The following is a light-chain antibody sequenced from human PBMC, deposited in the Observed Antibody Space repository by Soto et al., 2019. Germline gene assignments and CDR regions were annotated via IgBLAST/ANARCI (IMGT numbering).Light chain of an antibody. Sequence: QSALTQPASVSGSPGQSITISCTGISSVSWYQHHPGKAPKVIIYEGTKRPSGVSDRFPGSKSGNTASLTISGLQTEDEADYYCASYVSGSSPGWAFGGGTKVTVL. CDR3: ASYVSGSSPGWA. V-gene: IGLV2-23*01. CDR1: SSV. CDR2: EGT. J-gene: IGLJ3*02.